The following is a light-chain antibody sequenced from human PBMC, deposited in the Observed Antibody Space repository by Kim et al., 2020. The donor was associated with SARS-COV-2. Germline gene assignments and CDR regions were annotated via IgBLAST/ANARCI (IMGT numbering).Light chain of an antibody. J-gene: IGKJ1*01. CDR2: KAS. CDR1: QSISSW. V-gene: IGKV1-5*03. CDR3: QQYNSYPWT. Sequence: ASVGDRVTSTCRASQSISSWLAWYQQKPVKATKLLIDKASSLESGVPSRFSGSGSGTEFTLTISSLQPDDFATYYCQQYNSYPWTFGQGTKVDIK.